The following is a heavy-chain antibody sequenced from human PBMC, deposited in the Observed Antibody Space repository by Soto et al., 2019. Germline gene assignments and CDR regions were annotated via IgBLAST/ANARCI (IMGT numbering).Heavy chain of an antibody. CDR3: ARNSLTGYYNYYYSMDV. CDR2: IYPDDSDI. J-gene: IGHJ6*02. D-gene: IGHD3-9*01. V-gene: IGHV5-51*01. Sequence: GESLKISCKSSGYSFSIYWIAWVRLMPGKGLEWMGSIYPDDSDIKYSPSFQGQVTISADKSISAAYLQWSSLKASDTAIYYCARNSLTGYYNYYYSMDVWGQGTTVTVSS. CDR1: GYSFSIYW.